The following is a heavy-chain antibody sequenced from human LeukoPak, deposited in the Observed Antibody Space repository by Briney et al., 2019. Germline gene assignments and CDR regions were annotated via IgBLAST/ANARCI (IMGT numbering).Heavy chain of an antibody. D-gene: IGHD3-3*01. J-gene: IGHJ4*02. CDR3: AKVPFGVVNYFDY. V-gene: IGHV3-23*01. CDR1: GFTFSSST. Sequence: GGSLRLSCAASGFTFSSSTMNWVRQTPGKGLEWVSGISGSSGNTFYADSVQGRFTISRDNSKNILYLQMNSLGAEDTAVYYCAKVPFGVVNYFDYWGQGTLVTVSS. CDR2: ISGSSGNT.